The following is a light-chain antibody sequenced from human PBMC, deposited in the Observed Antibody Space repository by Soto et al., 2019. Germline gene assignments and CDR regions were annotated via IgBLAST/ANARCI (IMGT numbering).Light chain of an antibody. CDR3: QQYNNWPRT. CDR2: DAS. J-gene: IGKJ1*01. CDR1: QSVSTR. Sequence: DIQMTQSPSSLSASVGDRVTIICRASQSVSTRLAWYQQKPGKAPKVLIYDASSWAGGVPSRFTGSGSGTEFTLTINSLQPDDFAVYYCQQYNNWPRTFGQGTK. V-gene: IGKV1-5*02.